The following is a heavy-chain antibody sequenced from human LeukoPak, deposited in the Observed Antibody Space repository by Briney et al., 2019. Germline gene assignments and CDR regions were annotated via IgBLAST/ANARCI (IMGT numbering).Heavy chain of an antibody. J-gene: IGHJ4*02. CDR1: GFTFSSYS. Sequence: GGSLRLSCATSGFTFSSYSLHWVRQAPGKELEWVAIITYDGSNKYYADSVKGRFTISRDNSKNTLYLQMNSLRAEDTAVYYCAKDGVAGTTGAFDYWGQGSLVTVSS. D-gene: IGHD1-1*01. CDR3: AKDGVAGTTGAFDY. CDR2: ITYDGSNK. V-gene: IGHV3-30*07.